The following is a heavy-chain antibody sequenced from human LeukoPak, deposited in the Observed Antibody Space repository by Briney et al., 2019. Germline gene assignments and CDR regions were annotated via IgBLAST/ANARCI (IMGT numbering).Heavy chain of an antibody. V-gene: IGHV3-11*01. CDR3: ASLRGVNR. CDR2: ISSSGTTI. CDR1: GFTFSDYH. J-gene: IGHJ4*02. D-gene: IGHD3-10*01. Sequence: GGSLRLSCAASGFTFSDYHMSWIRQPPGKGLEWVSYISSSGTTIYYADSVRGRFTVSRDNAKNSLYLQMDSLSAEDTAAYYCASLRGVNRWGQGTLVTVSS.